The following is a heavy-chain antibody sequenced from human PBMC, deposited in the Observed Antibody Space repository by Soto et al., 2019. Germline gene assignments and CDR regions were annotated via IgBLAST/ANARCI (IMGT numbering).Heavy chain of an antibody. J-gene: IGHJ5*02. CDR3: ARERKSSWLRWFDP. D-gene: IGHD6-13*01. CDR1: GYTFTSYA. Sequence: GASVKVSCKASGYTFTSYAMHWVRQAPGQRLEWMGWINAGNGNTKYSQKLQGRVTITRDTSASTAYIELSSLRSEDTAVYYCARERKSSWLRWFDPWGQGTLVTVSS. V-gene: IGHV1-3*01. CDR2: INAGNGNT.